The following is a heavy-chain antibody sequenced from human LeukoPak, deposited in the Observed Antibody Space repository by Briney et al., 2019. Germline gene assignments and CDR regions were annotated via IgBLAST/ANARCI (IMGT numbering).Heavy chain of an antibody. CDR3: ARGLTYCGGDCYRALDY. V-gene: IGHV3-48*02. J-gene: IGHJ4*02. Sequence: GGSLRLSCAASGLTFSTYTMNWVRQAPGRGLEWVSYISSSSISIYYADSVKGRFNIYRDNGKNSLYLQMNSLRDEDTAVYYCARGLTYCGGDCYRALDYWGQGTLVTVSS. CDR1: GLTFSTYT. CDR2: ISSSSISI. D-gene: IGHD2-21*02.